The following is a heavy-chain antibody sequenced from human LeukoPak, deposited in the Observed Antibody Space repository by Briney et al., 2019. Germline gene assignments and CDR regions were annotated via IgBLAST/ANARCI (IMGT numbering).Heavy chain of an antibody. Sequence: RWASVKVSCKASGGTFSSYAIGWVRQAPGQGLEWMGGIIPIFGTANYAQKFQGRVTITTDESTSTAYMELSSLRSEDTAVYYCAGGVSAAGTRNYYYYMDVWGKGTTVTVSS. D-gene: IGHD6-13*01. CDR1: GGTFSSYA. CDR2: IIPIFGTA. V-gene: IGHV1-69*05. CDR3: AGGVSAAGTRNYYYYMDV. J-gene: IGHJ6*03.